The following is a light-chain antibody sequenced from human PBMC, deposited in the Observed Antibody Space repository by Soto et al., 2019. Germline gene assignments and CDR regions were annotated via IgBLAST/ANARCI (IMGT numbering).Light chain of an antibody. CDR2: TTL. CDR1: SGSVSTSYY. Sequence: QAVVTQEPSFSVSPGTTVTLTCGLSSGSVSTSYYPSWYQQTPGQAPRTLIYTTLTRSSGVPDRFSGSILGNKAALTIAGAQADDEADYYCAPYMGSGVWVFGGGTQLTVL. V-gene: IGLV8-61*01. J-gene: IGLJ3*02. CDR3: APYMGSGVWV.